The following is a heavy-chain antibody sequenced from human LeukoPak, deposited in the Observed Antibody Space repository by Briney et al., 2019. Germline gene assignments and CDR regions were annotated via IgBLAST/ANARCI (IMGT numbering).Heavy chain of an antibody. J-gene: IGHJ5*02. CDR3: ARAVRGTRFDP. D-gene: IGHD3-10*01. CDR2: IYYSGST. V-gene: IGHV4-59*01. Sequence: FEAPFPPLNFSCASLRNYYWKLVREPPRQGQEWIGSIYYSGSTNYNLSLKSRVTISLDTSKNQLSLILSSVTAADTAVYYCARAVRGTRFDPWGQGTLVTVSS. CDR1: CASLRNYY.